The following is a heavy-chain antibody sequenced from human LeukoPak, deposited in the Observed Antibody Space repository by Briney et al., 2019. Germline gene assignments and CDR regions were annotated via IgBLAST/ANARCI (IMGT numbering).Heavy chain of an antibody. J-gene: IGHJ4*02. CDR2: INHSGST. CDR1: GGSFSAYY. Sequence: SDTLSLTCAVYGGSFSAYYWSWIRQPPGRGLEWIVEINHSGSTYYNPSLKSRVTISVDTSRNQFSLKVSSVTAADTAVYYCARSERSGIYFDYWGQGTLVTVSS. CDR3: ARSERSGIYFDY. D-gene: IGHD6-13*01. V-gene: IGHV4-34*01.